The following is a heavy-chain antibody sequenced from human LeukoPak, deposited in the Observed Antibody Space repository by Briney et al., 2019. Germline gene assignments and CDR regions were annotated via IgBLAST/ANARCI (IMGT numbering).Heavy chain of an antibody. D-gene: IGHD5-18*01. J-gene: IGHJ4*02. CDR2: VNSDGGTT. V-gene: IGHV3-74*01. CDR1: GFTFSSYA. Sequence: GSLRLSCAASGFTFSSYAMSWVRQVPGTGLVWVSRVNSDGGTTTYADSVKGRFSISKDNAKNTLYLDMNSLRAEDTGVYYCVRGGYRALDQWGQGTLVTVSS. CDR3: VRGGYRALDQ.